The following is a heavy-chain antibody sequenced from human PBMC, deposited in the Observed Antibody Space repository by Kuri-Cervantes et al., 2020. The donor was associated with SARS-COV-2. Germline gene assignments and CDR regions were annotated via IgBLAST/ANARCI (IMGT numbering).Heavy chain of an antibody. CDR3: AKPGITMVRGVIYWFDP. CDR2: INWNGGST. J-gene: IGHJ5*02. CDR1: GFTFDDYG. Sequence: GESLKISCAASGFTFDDYGMSWVRQAPGKGLEWVSRINWNGGSTGYADSVKGRFTISRDNSKNTLYLQMNSLRAEDTAVYYCAKPGITMVRGVIYWFDPWGQGTLVTDSS. D-gene: IGHD3-10*01. V-gene: IGHV3-20*04.